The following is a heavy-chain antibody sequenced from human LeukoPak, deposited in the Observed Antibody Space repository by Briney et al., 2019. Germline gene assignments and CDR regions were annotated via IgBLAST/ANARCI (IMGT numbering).Heavy chain of an antibody. V-gene: IGHV3-7*01. CDR2: IKQDGSEK. Sequence: PGGSLRLSCAASGFTFSAHWMTWVRQAPGKGLEWVANIKQDGSEKYYVDSVKGRFTISKDNAKNSLYLQMNSLRAEDTAVYYCARDKENSGSYYLGFDFWGQGTLVTVSS. D-gene: IGHD1-26*01. J-gene: IGHJ4*02. CDR1: GFTFSAHW. CDR3: ARDKENSGSYYLGFDF.